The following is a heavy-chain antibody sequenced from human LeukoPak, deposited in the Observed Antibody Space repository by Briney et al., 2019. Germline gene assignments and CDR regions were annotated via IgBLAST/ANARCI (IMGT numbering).Heavy chain of an antibody. CDR1: GFTFSSYA. D-gene: IGHD1-1*01. J-gene: IGHJ6*02. CDR2: ISGSGVST. V-gene: IGHV3-23*01. CDR3: ARYDARYGMDV. Sequence: GGSLRLSCAASGFTFSSYAMSWVRQAPGKGLEWVSAISGSGVSTYYADSVRGRFTISRDNSKNTLYLQMNSLRAEDTAVYYCARYDARYGMDVWGQGTTVTVSS.